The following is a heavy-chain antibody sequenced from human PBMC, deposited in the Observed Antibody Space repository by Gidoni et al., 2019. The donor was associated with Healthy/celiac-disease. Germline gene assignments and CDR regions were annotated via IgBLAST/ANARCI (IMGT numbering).Heavy chain of an antibody. CDR3: ARHRRYSGYDYYDSSGYSFPSENDY. Sequence: QLQLQESGPGLVKPSETLSLTCTVSGGSISSSSYYWGWIRQPPGKGLEWIGSIYYSGSTYYNPSLKSRVTISVDTSKNQFSLKLSSVTAADTAVYYCARHRRYSGYDYYDSSGYSFPSENDYWGQGTLVTVSS. D-gene: IGHD3-22*01. CDR2: IYYSGST. V-gene: IGHV4-39*01. J-gene: IGHJ4*02. CDR1: GGSISSSSYY.